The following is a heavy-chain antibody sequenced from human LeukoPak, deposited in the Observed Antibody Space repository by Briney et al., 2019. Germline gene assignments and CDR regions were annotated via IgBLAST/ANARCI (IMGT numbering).Heavy chain of an antibody. CDR1: GRSISSYY. V-gene: IGHV4-59*01. CDR2: IHYGGST. D-gene: IGHD1-1*01. J-gene: IGHJ4*02. Sequence: SETLSLTCTVSGRSISSYYWSWIRQPPGKGLEWIGHIHYGGSTNYNPSLKSRVTISVDTSKNQFSLKLSSVTAADTAVYYCATTGGYKIDYWGQRTLVTVSS. CDR3: ATTGGYKIDY.